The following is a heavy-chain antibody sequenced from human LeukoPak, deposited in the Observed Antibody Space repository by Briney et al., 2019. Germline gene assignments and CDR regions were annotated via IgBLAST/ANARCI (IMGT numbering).Heavy chain of an antibody. CDR1: GYTFTGYY. Sequence: ASVKVSCKASGYTFTGYYMHWVRQAPGQGLGWMGWINPNSGGTNYAQKFQSRVTMTRDTSISTAYMELSRLRSDDTAVYYCARKVSRLSWNYLVSWGQGTLVTVSS. CDR2: INPNSGGT. CDR3: ARKVSRLSWNYLVS. D-gene: IGHD6-13*01. V-gene: IGHV1-2*02. J-gene: IGHJ4*02.